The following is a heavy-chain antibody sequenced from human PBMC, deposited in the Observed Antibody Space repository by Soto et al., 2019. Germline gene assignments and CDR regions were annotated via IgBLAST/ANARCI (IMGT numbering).Heavy chain of an antibody. CDR2: IYWDDDK. CDR3: ARRPNQGFDY. J-gene: IGHJ4*02. V-gene: IGHV2-5*02. CDR1: GFSLSTTGMG. Sequence: QITLKESGPTLVNPTQTLTLTCSFSGFSLSTTGMGVAWIRQPPGQALEWLALIYWDDDKRYSPALKSRHTITKDTSKKQVVLTVTNMDPLDTATYDFARRPNQGFDYWGQVTLVTVSS.